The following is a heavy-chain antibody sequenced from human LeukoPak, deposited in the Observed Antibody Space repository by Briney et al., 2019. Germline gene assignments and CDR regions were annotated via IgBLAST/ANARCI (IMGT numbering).Heavy chain of an antibody. CDR3: ARGGSLRRTVTTLGY. Sequence: ASVKVSCKASGYTFTSYDINWVRQATGQGLEWMGWINPNSGNTGYAQKFQGRVTMTRNTSISTAYMELSSLRSEDTAVYYCARGGSLRRTVTTLGYWGQGTLVTVSS. CDR1: GYTFTSYD. D-gene: IGHD4-17*01. V-gene: IGHV1-8*01. CDR2: INPNSGNT. J-gene: IGHJ4*02.